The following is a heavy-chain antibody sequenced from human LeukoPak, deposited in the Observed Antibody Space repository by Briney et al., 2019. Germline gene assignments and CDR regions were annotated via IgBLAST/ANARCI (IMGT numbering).Heavy chain of an antibody. D-gene: IGHD2-15*01. Sequence: PGGSLRLSCAASGFTFDDYAIHWVRRAPGKGLEWVSGISWNSNRKVYADSVKGRFTISRDNAKNSLYLQMNSLTAEDTALYYCAKDLTDSLYYHGMDVWGQGTTVTVSS. CDR1: GFTFDDYA. V-gene: IGHV3-9*01. CDR3: AKDLTDSLYYHGMDV. J-gene: IGHJ6*02. CDR2: ISWNSNRK.